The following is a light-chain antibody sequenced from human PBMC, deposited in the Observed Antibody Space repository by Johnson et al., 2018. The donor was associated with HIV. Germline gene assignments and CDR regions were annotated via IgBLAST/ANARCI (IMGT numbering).Light chain of an antibody. V-gene: IGLV1-51*01. J-gene: IGLJ1*01. CDR3: GAWDSSLSAYV. CDR2: NNS. CDR1: RSNIGNNY. Sequence: QSVLTQPPSVSAAPGQKVTISCSGSRSNIGNNYVSWYQQLPGTAPKLLISNNSKRPSGIPDRFPGPKSGTSATLAITGLQTGDEADYYCGAWDSSLSAYVFGTGTQVTV.